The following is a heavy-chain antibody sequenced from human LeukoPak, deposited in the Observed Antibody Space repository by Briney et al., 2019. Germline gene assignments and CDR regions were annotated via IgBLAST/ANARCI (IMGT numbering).Heavy chain of an antibody. D-gene: IGHD2-21*02. V-gene: IGHV3-7*01. CDR3: ARALRLNCGGDCSLVGY. Sequence: GGSLRLSCAASGFTFSSYWMSWVRQAPGKGLEWVANIKQDGSEKYYVDSVKGRFTISRDNAKNSLYLQMNSLRAEDTAVYYCARALRLNCGGDCSLVGYWGQGTLVTVSS. J-gene: IGHJ4*02. CDR1: GFTFSSYW. CDR2: IKQDGSEK.